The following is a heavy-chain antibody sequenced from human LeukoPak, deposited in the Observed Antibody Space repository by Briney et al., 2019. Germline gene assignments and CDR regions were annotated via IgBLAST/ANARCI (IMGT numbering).Heavy chain of an antibody. CDR3: ARVYSTNYYGSGDRPFLFDY. CDR1: GYTFTSYG. V-gene: IGHV1-18*01. J-gene: IGHJ4*02. CDR2: ISTYYGNT. Sequence: ASVKVSCKASGYTFTSYGFSWVRQAPGQGLEWMGWISTYYGNTNYAQKLQDRVTMTTDTSTSTAYMELTSLRSDDTAVYYCARVYSTNYYGSGDRPFLFDYWGQGTVVTVSS. D-gene: IGHD3-10*01.